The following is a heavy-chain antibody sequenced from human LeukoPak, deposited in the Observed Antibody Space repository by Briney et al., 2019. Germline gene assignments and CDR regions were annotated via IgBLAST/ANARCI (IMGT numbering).Heavy chain of an antibody. CDR3: ARGWLAGTTVVTPYNY. D-gene: IGHD4-23*01. V-gene: IGHV1-69*13. J-gene: IGHJ4*02. CDR2: IIPMFGKA. CDR1: GYTFTSYG. Sequence: ASVKVSCKASGYTFTSYGISWVRQAPGQGLEWMGGIIPMFGKANYAQKFQGRVTITADESTRTAYMELSSLRSEDTAVYYCARGWLAGTTVVTPYNYWGRGTLVSVSS.